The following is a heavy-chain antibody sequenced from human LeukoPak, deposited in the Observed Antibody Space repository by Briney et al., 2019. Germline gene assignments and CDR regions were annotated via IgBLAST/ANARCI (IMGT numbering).Heavy chain of an antibody. J-gene: IGHJ6*02. Sequence: GRSLRLSCAASRFTFDDYAMHWVRQAPGKGLEWVSGISWNSAGIGYADSVKGRFTTSRDNAKNSLYLQMNSLRAEDTALYYCAKSVRAGRDGMDVWGQGNTVTVSS. D-gene: IGHD2-8*02. CDR2: ISWNSAGI. CDR3: AKSVRAGRDGMDV. CDR1: RFTFDDYA. V-gene: IGHV3-9*01.